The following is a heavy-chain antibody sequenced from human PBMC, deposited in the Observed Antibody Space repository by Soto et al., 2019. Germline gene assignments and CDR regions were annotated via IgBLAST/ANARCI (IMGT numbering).Heavy chain of an antibody. V-gene: IGHV3-48*02. CDR3: XXXXXXXXXAFDL. Sequence: EVQLVESGGGLVQPGGSLRLSCAASGFTFSSYDINWVRQAPGKGLEWISYISSSSDTRYYADSVEGRFTISRDNAKNSLYLEXNSLXDXDXXVYXXXXXXXXXXXAFDLWGQGTMVTVSS. J-gene: IGHJ3*01. CDR1: GFTFSSYD. CDR2: ISSSSDTR.